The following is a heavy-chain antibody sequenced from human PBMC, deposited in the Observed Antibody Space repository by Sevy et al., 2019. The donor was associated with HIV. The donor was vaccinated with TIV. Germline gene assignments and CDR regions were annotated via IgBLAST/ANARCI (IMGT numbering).Heavy chain of an antibody. J-gene: IGHJ1*01. D-gene: IGHD6-13*01. V-gene: IGHV1-2*02. CDR2: INPNSGGT. Sequence: ASVKVSCKASGYTFTGYYMHWVRQAPGQGLEWMGWINPNSGGTNYAQKFQGRVTMTRDTSISTAYMELSRLRSDDTAVYYCARVFTRHDYIAAAGTEDIQHWGQGTLVTVSS. CDR3: ARVFTRHDYIAAAGTEDIQH. CDR1: GYTFTGYY.